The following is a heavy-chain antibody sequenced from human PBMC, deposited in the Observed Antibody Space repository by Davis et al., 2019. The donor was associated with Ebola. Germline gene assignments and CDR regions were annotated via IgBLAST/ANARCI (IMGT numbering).Heavy chain of an antibody. CDR2: ISSGSNYI. CDR1: GFIFSKYS. CDR3: ARLRGDYSDDFDL. V-gene: IGHV3-21*01. D-gene: IGHD3-3*01. Sequence: GGSLRLSCAASGFIFSKYSMNWIRQAPGKGLEWVSTISSGSNYIYYTDSVKGRFILSRDNGKNSLYLQMDNLRAEDTAVYYCARLRGDYSDDFDLWGQGTLVTVSS. J-gene: IGHJ4*02.